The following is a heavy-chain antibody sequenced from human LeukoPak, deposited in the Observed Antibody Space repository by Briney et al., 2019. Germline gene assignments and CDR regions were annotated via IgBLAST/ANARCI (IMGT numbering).Heavy chain of an antibody. CDR1: GFTFNNYA. J-gene: IGHJ6*03. CDR3: ARRTDSSGADYYSYYMDV. D-gene: IGHD3-22*01. Sequence: GGSLRLSCVASGFTFNNYAMTWVRQAPGKGLEWVSAISGSGYSTYYADSVKGRFTISRDNAKNSLYLQMDSLRAEDTAVYYCARRTDSSGADYYSYYMDVWGKGTTVTVSS. V-gene: IGHV3-23*01. CDR2: ISGSGYST.